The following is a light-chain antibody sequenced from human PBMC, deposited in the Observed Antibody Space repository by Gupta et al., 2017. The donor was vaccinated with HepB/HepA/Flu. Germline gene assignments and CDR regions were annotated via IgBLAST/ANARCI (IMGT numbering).Light chain of an antibody. V-gene: IGLV2-8*01. CDR2: EVN. CDR1: SSDY. CDR3: SSDTFNSNFYV. J-gene: IGLJ1*01. Sequence: QSALTQPPSASGSPGQSVTISCAGTSSDYVSWYQQHPGKAPRLMIYEVNKRPSGVPDRFSGSKSGNSASLTVSGLQAEDDAHYYCSSDTFNSNFYVFGTGTKITVL.